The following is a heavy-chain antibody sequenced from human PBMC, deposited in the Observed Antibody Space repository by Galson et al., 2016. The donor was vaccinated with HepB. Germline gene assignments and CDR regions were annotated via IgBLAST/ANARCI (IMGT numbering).Heavy chain of an antibody. CDR3: AREDHDILTGPRSSFDS. D-gene: IGHD3-9*01. V-gene: IGHV3-30-3*01. Sequence: SLRLSCAAFGLTFSGYAMHWVRQAPGKGPEWVALISSDGNHQFYADSVKGRFTVSRDNSQSTVYLHMTGLRTGDTALYYCAREDHDILTGPRSSFDSWGQGTVVTVSS. CDR2: ISSDGNHQ. J-gene: IGHJ4*02. CDR1: GLTFSGYA.